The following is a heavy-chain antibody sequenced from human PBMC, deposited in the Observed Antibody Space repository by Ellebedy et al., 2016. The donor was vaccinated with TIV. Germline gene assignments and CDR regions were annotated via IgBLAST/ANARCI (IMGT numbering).Heavy chain of an antibody. CDR1: GFTLGNYS. CDR3: ARDGGTYYYDSSGYYGLQY. D-gene: IGHD3-22*01. CDR2: MSYDGRNR. V-gene: IGHV3-30*03. Sequence: GESLKISCAVSGFTLGNYSMHWVRQAPGKGLEWVAVMSYDGRNRYYAGSVKGRFTISRDSAKNTVYLEMNSLRAEDTAVYYCARDGGTYYYDSSGYYGLQYWGQGTLVTVSS. J-gene: IGHJ4*02.